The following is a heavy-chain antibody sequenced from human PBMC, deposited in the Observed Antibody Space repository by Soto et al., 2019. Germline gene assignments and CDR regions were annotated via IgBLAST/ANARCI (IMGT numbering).Heavy chain of an antibody. CDR2: ISPYTGYT. Sequence: ASVKVSCKASGYTFTSYGISWVRQAPGQGLEWMGWISPYTGYTNYAQSLQGRLTLTIATSTRTAYMELRSLRSDDTALYYFTKDQSAAGTVDYWGQGTLVTVSS. CDR3: TKDQSAAGTVDY. V-gene: IGHV1-18*04. D-gene: IGHD6-13*01. J-gene: IGHJ4*02. CDR1: GYTFTSYG.